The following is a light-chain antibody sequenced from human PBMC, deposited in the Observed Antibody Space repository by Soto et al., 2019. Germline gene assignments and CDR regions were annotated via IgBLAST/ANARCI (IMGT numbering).Light chain of an antibody. V-gene: IGKV3-15*01. CDR3: QQYNNWPRT. Sequence: EIVLTQSPATLSLSPGERATLSCRASQSVGSYLAWFQQTPGQAPRLLIYDASTRATGIPARFSGSGSGTEFTLTISSLQSEDFAVYYCQQYNNWPRTFGQGTKVDIK. CDR1: QSVGSY. CDR2: DAS. J-gene: IGKJ1*01.